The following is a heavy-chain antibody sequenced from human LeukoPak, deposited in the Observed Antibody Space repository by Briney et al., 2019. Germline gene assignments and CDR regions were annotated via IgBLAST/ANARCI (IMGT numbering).Heavy chain of an antibody. Sequence: GASVKVSCKASGYTFTGYYMHWARQAPGQGLEWMGWINPNSGGTNYAQKFQGRVTMTRDTSISTAYMELSRLRSDDTAVYYCARDSLNDYGGVEAFDIWGQGTMVTVSS. J-gene: IGHJ3*02. CDR1: GYTFTGYY. D-gene: IGHD4-23*01. CDR2: INPNSGGT. CDR3: ARDSLNDYGGVEAFDI. V-gene: IGHV1-2*02.